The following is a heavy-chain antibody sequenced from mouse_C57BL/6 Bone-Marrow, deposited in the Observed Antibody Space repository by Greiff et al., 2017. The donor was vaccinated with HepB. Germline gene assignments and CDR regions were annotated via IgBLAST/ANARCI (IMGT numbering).Heavy chain of an antibody. V-gene: IGHV1-81*01. D-gene: IGHD1-1*01. Sequence: QVQLQESGAELARPGASVKLSCKASGYTFTSYGISWVKQRTGQGLEWIGEIYPRSGNTYYNEKFKGKATLTADKSSSTAYMELRSLTSEDSAVYFCARRLLPWFAYWGQGTLVTVSA. CDR1: GYTFTSYG. CDR3: ARRLLPWFAY. CDR2: IYPRSGNT. J-gene: IGHJ3*01.